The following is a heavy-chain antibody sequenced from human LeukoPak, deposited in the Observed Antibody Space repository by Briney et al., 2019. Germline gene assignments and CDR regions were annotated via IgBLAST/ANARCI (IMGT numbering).Heavy chain of an antibody. D-gene: IGHD6-13*01. J-gene: IGHJ3*02. CDR2: IYYSGST. Sequence: SETLSLTCTVSGGSISSSSYYWGWIRQPPGKGLEWIGNIYYSGSTYYNPSLKSRATISVDTSKNQLSLKLSSVTAADTAVYYCARRALRQQVVDTDIWGQGTMVTVSS. CDR3: ARRALRQQVVDTDI. V-gene: IGHV4-39*07. CDR1: GGSISSSSYY.